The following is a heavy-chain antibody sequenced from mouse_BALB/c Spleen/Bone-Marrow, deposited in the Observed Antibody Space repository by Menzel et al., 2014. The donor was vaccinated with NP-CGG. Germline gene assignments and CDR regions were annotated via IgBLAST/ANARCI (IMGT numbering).Heavy chain of an antibody. CDR3: ASATTATFYAMDY. CDR1: GSNIRDTY. V-gene: IGHV14-3*02. Sequence: VQLQQSGAELVKPGASVKLSCTVSGSNIRDTYMHWVKQRPEQGLEWNGRIDPANGNTKYDPKFQGKATITADTSSNTAYLQLSSLTSEDTAVYYCASATTATFYAMDYWGQGTSVTVSS. J-gene: IGHJ4*01. CDR2: IDPANGNT. D-gene: IGHD1-2*01.